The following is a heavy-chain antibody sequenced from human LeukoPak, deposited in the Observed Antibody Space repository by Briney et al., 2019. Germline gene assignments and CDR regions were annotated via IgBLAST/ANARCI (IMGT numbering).Heavy chain of an antibody. J-gene: IGHJ5*02. V-gene: IGHV4-59*11. CDR3: ARLIGDIAVSGTSWFDP. CDR1: GGSISSHY. D-gene: IGHD6-19*01. Sequence: SETLSLTCTVSGGSISSHYWSWIRQAPGKGLEWIGYIYYSGSTNYNPSLKSRVTISVDTSKNQSSLKLSSVTAADTAMYYCARLIGDIAVSGTSWFDPWGQGTLVTVSS. CDR2: IYYSGST.